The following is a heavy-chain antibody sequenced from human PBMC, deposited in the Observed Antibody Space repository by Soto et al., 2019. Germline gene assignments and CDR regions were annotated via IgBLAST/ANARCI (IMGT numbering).Heavy chain of an antibody. V-gene: IGHV1-69*06. CDR1: GGAFTNYA. J-gene: IGHJ6*02. CDR3: ASWSNWNPLYYDGLDV. D-gene: IGHD1-20*01. Sequence: QVQLLQSGAEVKKPGSSVKVSCKVSGGAFTNYALNWVRHGPGQGLEWLGGIIPLHNTSNYSLKFLARVTVTADTSSTTVYMALNSLTSDDTATYYCASWSNWNPLYYDGLDVWGQGTTVTVSS. CDR2: IIPLHNTS.